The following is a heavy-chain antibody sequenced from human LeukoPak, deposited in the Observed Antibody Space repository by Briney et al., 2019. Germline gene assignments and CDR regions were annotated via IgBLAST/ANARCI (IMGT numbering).Heavy chain of an antibody. D-gene: IGHD3-10*01. CDR3: ARDRRFGELFYYYYYMDV. V-gene: IGHV3-30*04. CDR2: ISYGGSNK. Sequence: GGSLRLSCAASGFTFSNYAMHWVRQAPGKGLEWVAVISYGGSNKYYTDSVKGRFTISGDSSKKTLYLQMNSLRAEDTAVYYCARDRRFGELFYYYYYMDVWGKGTTVTVSS. CDR1: GFTFSNYA. J-gene: IGHJ6*03.